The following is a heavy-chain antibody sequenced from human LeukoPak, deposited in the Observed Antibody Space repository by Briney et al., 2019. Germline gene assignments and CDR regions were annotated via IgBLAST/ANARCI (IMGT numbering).Heavy chain of an antibody. CDR2: INPNSGGT. J-gene: IGHJ4*02. CDR3: ARDRRITISTDALDY. CDR1: GYTFTGYD. D-gene: IGHD3-3*01. Sequence: ASVKVSCKASGYTFTGYDMHWVRQAPGQGLEWMGWINPNSGGTNYAQKFQGRVTMTRDTSISTAYMQLSRLRSDATSVYSCARDRRITISTDALDYWGQGTLVTVSS. V-gene: IGHV1-2*02.